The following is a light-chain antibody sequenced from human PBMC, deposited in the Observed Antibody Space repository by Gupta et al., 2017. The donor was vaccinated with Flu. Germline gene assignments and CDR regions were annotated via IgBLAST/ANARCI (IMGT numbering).Light chain of an antibody. CDR1: QNVNSY. V-gene: IGKV1-8*01. Sequence: IRITKSPSSISESTGDRVTITCRASQNVNSYLAWYHQKPGKAPTLLIYAASTLQTGVPATFSGSGSGTDFTLTVSLLQSEDFATYYCQQYFSYPCTFGGGTEVDIK. J-gene: IGKJ4*02. CDR3: QQYFSYPCT. CDR2: AAS.